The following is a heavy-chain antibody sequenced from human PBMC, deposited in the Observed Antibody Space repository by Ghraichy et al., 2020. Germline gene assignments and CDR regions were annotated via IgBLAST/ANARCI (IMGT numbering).Heavy chain of an antibody. CDR2: MNPNSGNT. D-gene: IGHD2-21*02. CDR1: GYTFTSYD. CDR3: ARFVDDIVVVTARGAFDI. J-gene: IGHJ3*02. V-gene: IGHV1-8*01. Sequence: ASVKVSCKASGYTFTSYDINWVRQATGQGLEWMGWMNPNSGNTGYAQKFQGRVTMTRNTSISTAYMELSSLRSEDTAVYYCARFVDDIVVVTARGAFDIWGQGTMVTVSS.